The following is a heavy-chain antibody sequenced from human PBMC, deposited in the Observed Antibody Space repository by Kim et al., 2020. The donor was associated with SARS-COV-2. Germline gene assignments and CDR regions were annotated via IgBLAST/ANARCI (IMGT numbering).Heavy chain of an antibody. J-gene: IGHJ6*02. CDR2: INPSGGST. Sequence: ASVKVSCKASGYTFTSYYMHWVRQAPGQGLEWMGIINPSGGSTSYAQKFQGRVTMTRDTSTSTVYMELSSLRSEDTAVYYCARGVLLRFLEWLGGYYGMDVWGQGTTVTVSS. V-gene: IGHV1-46*01. CDR3: ARGVLLRFLEWLGGYYGMDV. D-gene: IGHD3-3*01. CDR1: GYTFTSYY.